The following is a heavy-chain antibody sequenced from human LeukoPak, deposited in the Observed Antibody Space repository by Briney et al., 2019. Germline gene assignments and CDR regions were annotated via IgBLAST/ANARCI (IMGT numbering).Heavy chain of an antibody. CDR2: IVVGSGNT. V-gene: IGHV1-58*01. Sequence: TSVKVSCKASGFTFTSSAVQWVRQARGQRLEWIGWIVVGSGNTNYAQKFQERVTITRDMSTSTAYMELSSLRSEDTAVYYCAADLHYYGSGSSGPTLYYFDYWGQGTLVTVSS. CDR3: AADLHYYGSGSSGPTLYYFDY. CDR1: GFTFTSSA. J-gene: IGHJ4*02. D-gene: IGHD3-10*01.